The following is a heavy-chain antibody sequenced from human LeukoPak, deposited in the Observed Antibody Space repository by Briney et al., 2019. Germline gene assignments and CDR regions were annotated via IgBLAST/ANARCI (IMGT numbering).Heavy chain of an antibody. CDR2: ISSSSSTI. CDR3: ARDERLDYYYYMDV. Sequence: LTGGSLRLSCAASGFTFSSYSMNWVRQAPGKGLEWVSYISSSSSTIYYADSVKGRFTISRDNAKNSLYLQMNSLRAEDTAVYYCARDERLDYYYYMDVWGKGTTVTVSS. CDR1: GFTFSSYS. J-gene: IGHJ6*03. V-gene: IGHV3-48*04.